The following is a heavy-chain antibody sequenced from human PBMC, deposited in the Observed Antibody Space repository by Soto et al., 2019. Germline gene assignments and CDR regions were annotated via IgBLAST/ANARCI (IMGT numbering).Heavy chain of an antibody. J-gene: IGHJ4*02. CDR1: GGSFSGYY. Sequence: QVQLQQWGAGLLKPSETLSLTCGVYGGSFSGYYWNWIHQPPGKGLEWIGEINPSGGTNYNPSLKSRVTISADTSKNQFSLKLSSVTAADTAVYYCARVRASRGQRDLDFWGQGTLVTVSS. CDR3: ARVRASRGQRDLDF. CDR2: INPSGGT. V-gene: IGHV4-34*01. D-gene: IGHD6-13*01.